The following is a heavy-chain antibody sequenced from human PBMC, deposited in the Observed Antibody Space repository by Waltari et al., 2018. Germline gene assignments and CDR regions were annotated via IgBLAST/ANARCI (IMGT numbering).Heavy chain of an antibody. CDR2: INHSGST. CDR1: GGSFSGYY. Sequence: QVQLQQWGAGLLKPSETLSLTCAVHGGSFSGYYWSWIRQPPGKGLEWIGEINHSGSTNYNPSLKSRVTISVDTSKNQFSLKLSSVTAADTAVYYCARRPLAARSFDYWGQGTLVTVSS. J-gene: IGHJ4*02. D-gene: IGHD6-13*01. V-gene: IGHV4-34*01. CDR3: ARRPLAARSFDY.